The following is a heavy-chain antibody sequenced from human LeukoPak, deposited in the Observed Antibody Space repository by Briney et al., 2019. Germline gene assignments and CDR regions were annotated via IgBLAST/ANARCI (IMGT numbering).Heavy chain of an antibody. Sequence: ASVKVSCKASGYTFTSYAMHWVRQAPGQRLEWMGWIDAYSGNTNYVQRFQGRVTMTTDTSTSTAYMELRSLRSDDTAVYYCARDRPGDEAFDIWGQGTTVTVSS. CDR1: GYTFTSYA. J-gene: IGHJ3*02. D-gene: IGHD4-17*01. V-gene: IGHV1-3*01. CDR2: IDAYSGNT. CDR3: ARDRPGDEAFDI.